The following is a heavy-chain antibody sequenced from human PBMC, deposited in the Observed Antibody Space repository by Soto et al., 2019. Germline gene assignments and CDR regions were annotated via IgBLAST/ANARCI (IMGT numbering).Heavy chain of an antibody. CDR1: GFTFSSYG. Sequence: QVQLVESGGGVVQPGRSLRLSCAASGFTFSSYGMHWVRQAPGKGLEWEAVISYDGSNKYYADSVKGRFTISRDNSKNTLYLQMNSLRAEDTAVYYCAKGQGFFLYGMDVWGQGTTVTVSS. J-gene: IGHJ6*02. D-gene: IGHD3-10*01. CDR3: AKGQGFFLYGMDV. CDR2: ISYDGSNK. V-gene: IGHV3-30*18.